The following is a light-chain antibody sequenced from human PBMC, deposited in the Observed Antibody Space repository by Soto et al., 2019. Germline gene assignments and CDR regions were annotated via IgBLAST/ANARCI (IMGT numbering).Light chain of an antibody. Sequence: QSALTQPPSASGSPGQSVTISCTGTSSDVGTNNYVSWYQHHPGKAPKLIIYEVTKRPSGVPDRFSGSKSGNTASLTVSGLQAEDEADYYCNSYADSNKFVFGTGTKLTVL. CDR2: EVT. CDR1: SSDVGTNNY. J-gene: IGLJ1*01. CDR3: NSYADSNKFV. V-gene: IGLV2-8*01.